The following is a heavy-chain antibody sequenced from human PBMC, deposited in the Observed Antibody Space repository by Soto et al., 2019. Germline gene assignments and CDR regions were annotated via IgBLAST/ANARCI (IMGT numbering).Heavy chain of an antibody. CDR2: IIPIFGTT. J-gene: IGHJ4*02. CDR1: GDIFSGYS. D-gene: IGHD5-12*01. V-gene: IGHV1-69*14. CDR3: ARDLGSGYDPGDY. Sequence: QVQLVQSGAEVKKPGSSVKVSCKTSGDIFSGYSISWVRQAPGQGLEWMGGIIPIFGTTNYAQRFHGRVTXTXDKXTSTVYMELYSLKSEDTAVYYCARDLGSGYDPGDYWGQGTLVTVSS.